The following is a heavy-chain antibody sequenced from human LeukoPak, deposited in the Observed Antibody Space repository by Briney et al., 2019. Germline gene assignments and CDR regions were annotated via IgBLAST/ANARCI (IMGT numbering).Heavy chain of an antibody. Sequence: GGSLRLSCAASGFTFSSYSMNRVRQAPGKGLEWVSSISSSSSYIYYADSVKGRFTISRDNAKNSLYLQMNSLRAEDTAVYYCARGGYSYYFDYWGQGTLVTVSS. D-gene: IGHD5-18*01. CDR3: ARGGYSYYFDY. V-gene: IGHV3-21*01. J-gene: IGHJ4*02. CDR1: GFTFSSYS. CDR2: ISSSSSYI.